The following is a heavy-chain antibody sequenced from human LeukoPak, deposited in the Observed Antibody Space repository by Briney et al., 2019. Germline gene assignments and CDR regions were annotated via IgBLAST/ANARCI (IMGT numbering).Heavy chain of an antibody. CDR1: GFTFSSYA. J-gene: IGHJ4*02. V-gene: IGHV3-30*04. Sequence: GGSLRLSCAASGFTFSSYAMHWVRQAPGKGLEWVAVISYDGSNKYYADSVKGRFTISRDNSKNTLYLQMNSLRAEDTAVYYCARDPMVRGVIITGYFDYWGQGTLVTVSS. CDR2: ISYDGSNK. D-gene: IGHD3-10*01. CDR3: ARDPMVRGVIITGYFDY.